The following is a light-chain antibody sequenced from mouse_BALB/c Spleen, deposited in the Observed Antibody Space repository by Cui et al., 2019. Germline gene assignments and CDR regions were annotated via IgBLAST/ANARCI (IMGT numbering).Light chain of an antibody. Sequence: QIVSTQSPAITFASSGEKVTMTCSASSSVSYMYWYQQKPGSSPKSLIYDTSNLASGVPVRFSGSGSGTSYSLTISRMEAEDAATYYCQQWSSYPRTFGGGTKLEIK. V-gene: IGKV4-55*01. CDR2: DTS. CDR3: QQWSSYPRT. J-gene: IGKJ1*01. CDR1: SSVSY.